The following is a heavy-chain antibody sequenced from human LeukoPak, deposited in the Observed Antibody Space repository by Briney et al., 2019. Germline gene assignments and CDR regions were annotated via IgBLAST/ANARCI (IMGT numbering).Heavy chain of an antibody. CDR2: MNPNSGNT. J-gene: IGHJ6*03. Sequence: ASVKVSCKASGYTFTSYDINWVRQATGQGLEWMGWMNPNSGNTGYAQKFQGRVTMTRNTSISTVYMELSSLRSEDTAVYYCARAISSSWYRYYYYMDVWGKGTTVTVSS. V-gene: IGHV1-8*01. D-gene: IGHD6-13*01. CDR3: ARAISSSWYRYYYYMDV. CDR1: GYTFTSYD.